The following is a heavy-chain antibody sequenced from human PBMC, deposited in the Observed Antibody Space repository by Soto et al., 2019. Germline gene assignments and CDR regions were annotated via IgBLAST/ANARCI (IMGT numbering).Heavy chain of an antibody. D-gene: IGHD2-15*01. Sequence: QITLKESGPTLVKPTQTLTLTCTFSGFSLSTSGVGVGWIRQPPGKALEWLALVYWDDDKRYSPSLKSRLNIHKDTSKNQVILTMTNMEPVDTPTYYCAHSWYFSGGSCYYTYYFDYWGQGTLVTVSS. CDR1: GFSLSTSGVG. V-gene: IGHV2-5*02. J-gene: IGHJ4*02. CDR2: VYWDDDK. CDR3: AHSWYFSGGSCYYTYYFDY.